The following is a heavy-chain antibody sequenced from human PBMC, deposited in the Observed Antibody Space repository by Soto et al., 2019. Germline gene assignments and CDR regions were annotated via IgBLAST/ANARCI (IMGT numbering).Heavy chain of an antibody. CDR1: GGSISGGVHS. Sequence: QVQLQESGPGLVKPSETLSLTCNVSGGSISGGVHSWSWIRQPPGEGLEWIGHIFDSGSTYYNPSLKSRLTISVDTSKNQFSLRLSSVTAADTAVYYCAREIMPLPNDWYFDLWGRGTLVTVSS. D-gene: IGHD2-8*01. CDR3: AREIMPLPNDWYFDL. V-gene: IGHV4-30-4*01. J-gene: IGHJ2*01. CDR2: IFDSGST.